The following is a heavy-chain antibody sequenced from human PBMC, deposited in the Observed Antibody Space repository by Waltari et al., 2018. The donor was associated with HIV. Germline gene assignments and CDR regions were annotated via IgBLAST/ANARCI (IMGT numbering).Heavy chain of an antibody. CDR1: GFRFRTYW. CDR2: IDQDGSRI. V-gene: IGHV3-74*01. J-gene: IGHJ4*02. D-gene: IGHD2-21*02. CDR3: ARMTSPYFIDY. Sequence: EVQLVESGGGLVRPGRSLRLSCAASGFRFRTYWMPGVGQVPGKGPVWVSRIDQDGSRISYADSVKGRFTISRDNARNILYLQMNSLRVEDTAVYYCARMTSPYFIDYWGLGTLVTVSS.